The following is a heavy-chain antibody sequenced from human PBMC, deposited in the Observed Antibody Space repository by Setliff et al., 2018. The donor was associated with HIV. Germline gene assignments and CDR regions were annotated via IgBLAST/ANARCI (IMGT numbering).Heavy chain of an antibody. D-gene: IGHD6-13*01. V-gene: IGHV3-30*01. CDR3: AKDSLAAVGPYYCDY. Sequence: GGSLRLSCTTSGFAFSDNAIYWARQAPGKGLEWVAVIGYDGTKQLLADSVKGRFTISRDISKNTVFLQMNSLRPEDTAVYYCAKDSLAAVGPYYCDYWGQGTLVTVSS. CDR1: GFAFSDNA. CDR2: IGYDGTKQ. J-gene: IGHJ4*02.